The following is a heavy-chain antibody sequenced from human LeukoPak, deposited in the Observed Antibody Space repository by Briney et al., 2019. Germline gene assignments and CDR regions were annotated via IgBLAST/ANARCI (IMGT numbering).Heavy chain of an antibody. CDR2: INHSGST. J-gene: IGHJ5*02. CDR1: GGSFSGYY. D-gene: IGHD3-10*01. Sequence: SETLSLTCAVYGGSFSGYYWSWIRQPPGKGLEWIGEINHSGSTNYNPSLKSRVTISVDTSKNQFSLKLSSVTAADTAVYYCARRVMVRGVTRGGWLDPWGQGTLVTVSS. V-gene: IGHV4-34*01. CDR3: ARRVMVRGVTRGGWLDP.